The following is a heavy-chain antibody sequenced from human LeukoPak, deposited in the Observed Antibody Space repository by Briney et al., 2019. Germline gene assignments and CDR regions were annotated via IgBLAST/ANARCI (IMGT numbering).Heavy chain of an antibody. CDR1: GYTFTGYY. Sequence: ASVKVSCKASGYTFTGYYMRWVRQAPGQGLEWMGWINPNSGGTNYAQKFQGRVTMTRDTSISTAYMELSRLRSDDTAVYYCARHIVGATSDFDVWGQGTMVTVSS. V-gene: IGHV1-2*02. CDR2: INPNSGGT. J-gene: IGHJ3*01. D-gene: IGHD1-26*01. CDR3: ARHIVGATSDFDV.